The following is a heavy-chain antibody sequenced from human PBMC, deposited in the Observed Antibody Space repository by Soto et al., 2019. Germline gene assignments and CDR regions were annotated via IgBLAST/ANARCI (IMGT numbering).Heavy chain of an antibody. Sequence: EASVKVSCKASGYTFTSYGISWVRQAPGQGLEWMGWISAYNGNTNYAQKLQGRVTMTTDTSTSTAYMELRSLRSDDTAVYYCARAPPGYSYGYSPAFDIWGQGTMVTVSS. CDR1: GYTFTSYG. CDR2: ISAYNGNT. V-gene: IGHV1-18*01. CDR3: ARAPPGYSYGYSPAFDI. J-gene: IGHJ3*02. D-gene: IGHD5-18*01.